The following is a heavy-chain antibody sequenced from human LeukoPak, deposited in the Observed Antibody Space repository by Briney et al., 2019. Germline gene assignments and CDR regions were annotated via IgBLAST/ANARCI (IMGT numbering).Heavy chain of an antibody. D-gene: IGHD5-24*01. CDR2: ISWNSGRI. CDR3: AKDGFAGDGYNRYFES. V-gene: IGHV3-9*01. CDR1: GFTFDDYA. J-gene: IGHJ4*02. Sequence: PGRSLRLSCAASGFTFDDYAMHWVRQAPGKGLQWLSGISWNSGRIGYADSVKGRFTISRDNAKNSLYLQMNSLRAEDTAFYYCAKDGFAGDGYNRYFESWGQGTLVTVSS.